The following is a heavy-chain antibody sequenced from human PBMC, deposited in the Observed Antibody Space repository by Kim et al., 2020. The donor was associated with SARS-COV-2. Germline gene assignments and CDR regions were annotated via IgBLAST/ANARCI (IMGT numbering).Heavy chain of an antibody. CDR2: IVVGSGNT. Sequence: SVKVSCKASGFTFTSSAVQWVRQARGQRLEWIGWIVVGSGNTNYAQKFQERVTITRDMSTSTAYMELSSLRSEDTAVYYCAAGGGSYWGNYYYYGMDVWGQGTTVTVSS. CDR1: GFTFTSSA. CDR3: AAGGGSYWGNYYYYGMDV. V-gene: IGHV1-58*01. D-gene: IGHD1-26*01. J-gene: IGHJ6*02.